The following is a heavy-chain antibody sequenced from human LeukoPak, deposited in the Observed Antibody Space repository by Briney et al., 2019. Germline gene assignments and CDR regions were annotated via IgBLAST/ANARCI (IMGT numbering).Heavy chain of an antibody. CDR3: ARAGGGYCGSTSCSSGYWFDS. CDR2: VYYSGSA. D-gene: IGHD2-2*01. V-gene: IGHV4-31*03. J-gene: IGHJ5*01. CDR1: GGSINSGGYY. Sequence: PSQTLSLTCTVPGGSINSGGYYWTWIRQHPGKGLEWIGYVYYSGSAYYNPSLKSRVTISIDTSTNHFSLRLSSVTAADTAVYYCARAGGGYCGSTSCSSGYWFDSWGQGTLNTVSS.